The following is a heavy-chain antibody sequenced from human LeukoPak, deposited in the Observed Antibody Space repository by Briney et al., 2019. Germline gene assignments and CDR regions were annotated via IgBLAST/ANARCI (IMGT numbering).Heavy chain of an antibody. D-gene: IGHD3-10*01. CDR1: GYTLTELS. CDR2: FDPEDGET. Sequence: ASAKVSCKVSGYTLTELSMHWVRQAPGKGLEWMGGFDPEDGETIYAQKFQGRVTMTEDTSTDTAYMELSSLRSEDTAVYYCAIRRGYYYGSGSLNYRGQGTLVTVSS. V-gene: IGHV1-24*01. J-gene: IGHJ4*02. CDR3: AIRRGYYYGSGSLNY.